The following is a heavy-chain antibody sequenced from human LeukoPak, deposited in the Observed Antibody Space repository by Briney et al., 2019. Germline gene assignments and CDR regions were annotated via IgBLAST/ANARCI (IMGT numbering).Heavy chain of an antibody. Sequence: SETLSLTCAVSGGSSNDHSWSWIRQSPHKGLEWIAEINHSGSTNYNPSLKSRVTLSVDTSENQLSLKLNSVTAADTAVYYCARDRRYYYDSSGFDYWGQGTLVTVSS. CDR3: ARDRRYYYDSSGFDY. V-gene: IGHV4-34*01. D-gene: IGHD3-22*01. J-gene: IGHJ4*02. CDR1: GGSSNDHS. CDR2: INHSGST.